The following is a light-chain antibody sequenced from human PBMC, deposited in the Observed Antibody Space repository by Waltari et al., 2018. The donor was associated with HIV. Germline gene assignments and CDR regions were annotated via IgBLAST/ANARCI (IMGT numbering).Light chain of an antibody. J-gene: IGLJ3*02. V-gene: IGLV2-14*01. Sequence: QSALTQPASVSESPGQSITISCTGTSSDIGEYNYVSRFQHHPTNAPKIIIFDVSYRPPAVSNRFSGSKSGNTASLTISGLQAEDEADYYCSSYTTIYTWVFGGGTKLTVL. CDR1: SSDIGEYNY. CDR2: DVS. CDR3: SSYTTIYTWV.